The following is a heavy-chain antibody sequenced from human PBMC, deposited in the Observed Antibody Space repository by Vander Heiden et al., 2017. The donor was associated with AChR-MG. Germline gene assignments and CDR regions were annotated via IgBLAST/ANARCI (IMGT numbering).Heavy chain of an antibody. V-gene: IGHV1-18*01. J-gene: IGHJ5*02. D-gene: IGHD3-10*01. Sequence: RLQGRVTMTTDTSTTTAYLELRSLTSDDTAVYYCARAFGDFTPFDPWGQGTLVTVSS. CDR3: ARAFGDFTPFDP.